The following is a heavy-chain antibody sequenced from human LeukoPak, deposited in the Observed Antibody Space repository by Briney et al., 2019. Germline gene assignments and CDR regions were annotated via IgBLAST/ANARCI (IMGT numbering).Heavy chain of an antibody. Sequence: GGSLRLSCAASGFTFSSYGMHWVRQAPGKGLEWVAVISYDGSNKYYADSVKGRFTISRDNSKNTLYLQMNSLRAEDTAVYYCARGKGELLRYYYYGMDVWGQGTTVTVSS. J-gene: IGHJ6*02. V-gene: IGHV3-30*19. CDR1: GFTFSSYG. CDR3: ARGKGELLRYYYYGMDV. CDR2: ISYDGSNK. D-gene: IGHD3-10*01.